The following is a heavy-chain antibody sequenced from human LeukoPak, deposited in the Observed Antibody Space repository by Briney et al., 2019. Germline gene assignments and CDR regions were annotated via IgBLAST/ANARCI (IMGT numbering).Heavy chain of an antibody. Sequence: SETLSLTCTVSGCTISSYYWSWIRQPAGKGLEWIGRIYTSGSTTYNPSLKSRVTMSVDTSKDQFSLKLSSVTAADTAVYYCARDAPSSYSWNDTDAFDIWGQGTMVTVSS. CDR3: ARDAPSSYSWNDTDAFDI. V-gene: IGHV4-4*07. D-gene: IGHD1-20*01. CDR1: GCTISSYY. J-gene: IGHJ3*02. CDR2: IYTSGST.